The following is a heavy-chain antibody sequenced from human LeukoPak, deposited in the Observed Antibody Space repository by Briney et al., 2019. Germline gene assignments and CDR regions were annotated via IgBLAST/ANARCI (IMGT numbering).Heavy chain of an antibody. D-gene: IGHD3-3*01. J-gene: IGHJ4*02. Sequence: SETLSLTCTVSGGSISSSSYYWGWIRQPPGKGLEWIGGIHYSGNTYYNPSLKSRVTISIDTSKNQFSLKLSSVTAADTAVYYCARLGAGPTYYDFWSGYSSFYFDYWGQGTLVTVSS. CDR2: IHYSGNT. CDR1: GGSISSSSYY. V-gene: IGHV4-39*01. CDR3: ARLGAGPTYYDFWSGYSSFYFDY.